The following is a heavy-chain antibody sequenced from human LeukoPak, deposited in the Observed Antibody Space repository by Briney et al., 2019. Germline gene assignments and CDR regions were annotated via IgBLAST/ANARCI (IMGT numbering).Heavy chain of an antibody. J-gene: IGHJ4*02. CDR3: AKGGSYGDYLYYFDY. CDR2: IRYDGSNK. D-gene: IGHD4-17*01. Sequence: GGSLRLSCAASGFTFSSYGMHWVRQAPGKGLEWVAFIRYDGSNKYYADSVKGRFTISRGNSKNTLYLQMNSLRAEDTAVYYCAKGGSYGDYLYYFDYWGQGTLVTVSS. V-gene: IGHV3-30*02. CDR1: GFTFSSYG.